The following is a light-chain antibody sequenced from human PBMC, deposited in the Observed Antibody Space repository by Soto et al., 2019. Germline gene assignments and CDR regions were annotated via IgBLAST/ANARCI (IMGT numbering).Light chain of an antibody. CDR2: EVE. CDR1: GRDIGAYNY. CDR3: SSYTTSYFYV. Sequence: QSALTHPDSVSLSPGHSITISCTGSGRDIGAYNYVSWYQQHPGKAPKLIIYEVENRPSGVSNRFSASKSAFTASLTISGLQAEDEADYYCSSYTTSYFYVFGPGTKVTVL. V-gene: IGLV2-14*01. J-gene: IGLJ1*01.